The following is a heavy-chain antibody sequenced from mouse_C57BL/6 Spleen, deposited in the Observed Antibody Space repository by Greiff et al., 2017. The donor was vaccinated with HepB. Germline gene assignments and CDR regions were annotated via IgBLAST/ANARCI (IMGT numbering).Heavy chain of an antibody. CDR2: IDPSDSYT. D-gene: IGHD1-1*01. J-gene: IGHJ1*03. V-gene: IGHV1-69*01. Sequence: VQLQQPGAELVMPGASVKLSCKASGYTFTSYWMHWVKQRPGQGLEWIGEIDPSDSYTNYNQKFKGKSTLTVDKSSSTAYMQLSSLTSEDSAVYYCARRNYGSSSWYFDVWGTGTTVTVSS. CDR3: ARRNYGSSSWYFDV. CDR1: GYTFTSYW.